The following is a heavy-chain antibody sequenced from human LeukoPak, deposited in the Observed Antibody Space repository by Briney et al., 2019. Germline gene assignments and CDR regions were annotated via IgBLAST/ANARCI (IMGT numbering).Heavy chain of an antibody. CDR2: IYYSGST. J-gene: IGHJ6*02. V-gene: IGHV4-59*01. Sequence: SETLSLTCTASGGSISSYYWSWIRQPPGKGLEWIGYIYYSGSTNYNPSLKSRVTISVDTSKNQFSLKLSSVTAADTAVYYCAGRGAAGIYSYYYYGMDVWGQGTTVTVSS. D-gene: IGHD6-13*01. CDR3: AGRGAAGIYSYYYYGMDV. CDR1: GGSISSYY.